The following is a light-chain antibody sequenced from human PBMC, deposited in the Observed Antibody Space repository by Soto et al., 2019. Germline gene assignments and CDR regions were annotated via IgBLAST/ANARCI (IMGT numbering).Light chain of an antibody. CDR1: SSDVGGYNY. CDR3: SSYACSNNTYV. V-gene: IGLV2-8*01. CDR2: EVS. Sequence: QSALTQPPSASGSPGQSVTISCTGTSSDVGGYNYVSWYQQHPGKAPKLMLYEVSKRPSGVPDRFSGSKSGNTASLTVSGLQAEDEADYYCSSYACSNNTYVFGTGPKLTVL. J-gene: IGLJ1*01.